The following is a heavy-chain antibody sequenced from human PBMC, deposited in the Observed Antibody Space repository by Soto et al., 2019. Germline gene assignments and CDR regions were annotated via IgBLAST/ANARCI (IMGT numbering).Heavy chain of an antibody. CDR3: AKDYRLGSIAAAGQ. CDR2: ISYDGSNK. Sequence: QVQLVESGGGVVQPGRSLRLSCAASGFTFSSYGMHWVRQAPGKGLEWVAVISYDGSNKYYADSVKGRFTIYRDNSKNTLYLQRNSLRAEGTVVYYCAKDYRLGSIAAAGQWGQGTLVTVSS. V-gene: IGHV3-30*18. J-gene: IGHJ4*02. CDR1: GFTFSSYG. D-gene: IGHD6-13*01.